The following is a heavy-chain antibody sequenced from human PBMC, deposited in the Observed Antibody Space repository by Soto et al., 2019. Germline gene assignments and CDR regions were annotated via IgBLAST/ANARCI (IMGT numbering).Heavy chain of an antibody. CDR1: GFTFSSYA. Sequence: PGGSLRLSCAASGFTFSSYAMYWIRQAPGKGLEWVSGMSGSGGTTYYAESVKGRFTISRENSKNTLYLQMNSLRAEDTAVYYCAKDFLGAAVAAEFGFWGRGTLVTVPS. CDR3: AKDFLGAAVAAEFGF. J-gene: IGHJ4*02. CDR2: MSGSGGTT. D-gene: IGHD6-19*01. V-gene: IGHV3-23*01.